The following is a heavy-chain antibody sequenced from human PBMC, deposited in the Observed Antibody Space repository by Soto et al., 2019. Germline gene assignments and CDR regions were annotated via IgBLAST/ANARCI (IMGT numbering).Heavy chain of an antibody. D-gene: IGHD6-19*01. CDR1: GDSVSSNSAA. V-gene: IGHV6-1*01. J-gene: IGHJ6*02. CDR2: TYYRSKWYN. Sequence: SQTLSLTCAISGDSVSSNSAAWNWIRQSPSRGLEWLGRTYYRSKWYNDYAVSVKSRITINPDTSKNQFSLQLNSVTPEDTAVYYYARRGDSSGWYYYYYGMDVWGQGTTVTVSS. CDR3: ARRGDSSGWYYYYYGMDV.